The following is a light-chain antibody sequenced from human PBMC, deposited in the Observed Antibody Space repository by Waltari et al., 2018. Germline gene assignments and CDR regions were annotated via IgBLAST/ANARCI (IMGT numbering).Light chain of an antibody. J-gene: IGLJ2*01. CDR3: SSYAGTNNLVV. V-gene: IGLV2-8*01. Sequence: QSALTQPPSASGSPGQSVTISCTGTSSDIGAYDYVSWYHQRPGKAPKRMIFEVNKWSLGVLVRFSGSKSGNTASLTICGLRPEDEADYYCSSYAGTNNLVVFGGGTQLTVL. CDR1: SSDIGAYDY. CDR2: EVN.